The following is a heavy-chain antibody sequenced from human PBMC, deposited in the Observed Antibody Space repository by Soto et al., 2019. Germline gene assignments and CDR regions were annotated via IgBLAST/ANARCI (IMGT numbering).Heavy chain of an antibody. D-gene: IGHD3-10*01. V-gene: IGHV3-23*01. CDR2: ISGSGEST. J-gene: IGHJ3*02. Sequence: GGSLRLSCAASGFTFNIFAMGWVRQPPGQGLEWISGISGSGESTYYADSVKGRFTISRDDSKNTVHLELNSLKAEDTAVYYCAKDGGITMFRGRARGFDIWGPGTMVTVS. CDR1: GFTFNIFA. CDR3: AKDGGITMFRGRARGFDI.